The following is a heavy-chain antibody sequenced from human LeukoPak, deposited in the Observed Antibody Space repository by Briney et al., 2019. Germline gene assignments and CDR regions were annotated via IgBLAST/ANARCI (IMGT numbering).Heavy chain of an antibody. CDR1: GGSISSYY. D-gene: IGHD3-3*01. J-gene: IGHJ6*03. CDR3: ARGETIFGVPRWEYMDV. CDR2: IYYSGST. V-gene: IGHV4-59*01. Sequence: SETLSLTCTVSGGSISSYYWSWIRQPPGKGLEWIGYIYYSGSTNYNPSLKSRVTISVDTSKNQFSLKLSSVTAADTAVYYCARGETIFGVPRWEYMDVWGKGTTVTVSS.